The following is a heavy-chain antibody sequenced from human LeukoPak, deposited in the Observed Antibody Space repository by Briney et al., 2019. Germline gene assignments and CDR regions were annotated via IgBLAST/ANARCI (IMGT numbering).Heavy chain of an antibody. CDR2: ISGSGGST. J-gene: IGHJ6*03. CDR3: ARSSGSYPYYMDV. D-gene: IGHD1-26*01. CDR1: GFTFSSYA. V-gene: IGHV3-23*01. Sequence: GGTLRLSCAASGFTFSSYAMSWVRQAPGKGLEWVPAISGSGGSTYYADSVKGRFTISRDNSKNTLYLQMNSLRAEDTAVYYCARSSGSYPYYMDVWGKGTTVTVSS.